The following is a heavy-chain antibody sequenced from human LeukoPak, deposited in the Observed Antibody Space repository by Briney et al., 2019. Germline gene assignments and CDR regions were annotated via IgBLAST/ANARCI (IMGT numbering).Heavy chain of an antibody. D-gene: IGHD6-13*01. J-gene: IGHJ6*03. CDR1: GYTFTIYG. Sequence: GASVKVSCKASGYTFTIYGISWVRQAPGQGLEWMGWISAYNGNTNYAQKLQGRVTMTTDTSTSTAYMELRSLRSDDTAVYYCARVPSFSSSWGGYYYYYMDVWGKGTTVTVSS. CDR3: ARVPSFSSSWGGYYYYYMDV. CDR2: ISAYNGNT. V-gene: IGHV1-18*01.